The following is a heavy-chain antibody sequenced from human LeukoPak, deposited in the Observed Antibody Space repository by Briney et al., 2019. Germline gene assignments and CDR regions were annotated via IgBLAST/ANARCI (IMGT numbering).Heavy chain of an antibody. CDR1: GYTFTGYY. Sequence: ASVKVSCKASGYTFTGYYMHWVRQAPGQGLEWMGWINPNSGGTNYAQKFQGRVTMTRDTSISTAYMELSRLRSDDTAVYYCARVAVTITDSSDYWGQGTLVTVSS. V-gene: IGHV1-2*02. CDR3: ARVAVTITDSSDY. CDR2: INPNSGGT. J-gene: IGHJ4*02. D-gene: IGHD3-10*01.